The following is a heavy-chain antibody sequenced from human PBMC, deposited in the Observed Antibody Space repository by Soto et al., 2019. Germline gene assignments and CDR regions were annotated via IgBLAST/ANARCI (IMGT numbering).Heavy chain of an antibody. V-gene: IGHV1-18*01. J-gene: IGHJ4*02. Sequence: QVQLVQSGGEVKKPGASVTVSCKASGYTFINYHITWVRQAPGQGLEWMAWINTYNGMTDYAQKFQCRVTMTRDTSTSTAYMELRNLGSDDTAVYFCAKSPRGEMATDWGQGTLVTVSS. CDR3: AKSPRGEMATD. D-gene: IGHD5-12*01. CDR1: GYTFINYH. CDR2: INTYNGMT.